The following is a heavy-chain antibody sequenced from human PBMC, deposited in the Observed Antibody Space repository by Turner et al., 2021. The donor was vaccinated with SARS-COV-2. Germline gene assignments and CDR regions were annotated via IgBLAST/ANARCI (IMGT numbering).Heavy chain of an antibody. CDR2: IEYSGST. J-gene: IGHJ3*02. D-gene: IGHD1-26*01. CDR1: GGSISSSTYY. CDR3: ARQSEWDLRGVLDAFDI. Sequence: QLQLQASGPRMVQPSETLSLTCSVPGGSISSSTYYWGWIRQPPGKGLDWSGRIEYSGSTYYNASLKSRVTIAGDTSKIQFSLKLRSVTAAETAVYYCARQSEWDLRGVLDAFDIWGQGTMVTVSS. V-gene: IGHV4-39*01.